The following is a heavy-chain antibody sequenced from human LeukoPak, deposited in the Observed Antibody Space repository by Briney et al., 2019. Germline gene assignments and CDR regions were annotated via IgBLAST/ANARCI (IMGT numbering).Heavy chain of an antibody. V-gene: IGHV4-59*01. CDR3: ARTYGSSGLGYFDL. D-gene: IGHD6-13*01. CDR1: GGSISSYY. Sequence: SETLSLTCTVSGGSISSYYWSWIRQPPGKGLEWIGYIYYSWSTNYSPSLKSRLTISVDTSKNQFPLKLSSVTAADTAVYYCARTYGSSGLGYFDLWGRGTLVTVSS. J-gene: IGHJ2*01. CDR2: IYYSWST.